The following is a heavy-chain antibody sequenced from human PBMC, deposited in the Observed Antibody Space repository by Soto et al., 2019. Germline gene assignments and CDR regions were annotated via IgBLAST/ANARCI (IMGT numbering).Heavy chain of an antibody. CDR3: AREHSSSWRFDY. J-gene: IGHJ4*02. D-gene: IGHD6-13*01. V-gene: IGHV1-8*01. CDR1: GYTFTSYD. CDR2: MNPNSGNT. Sequence: QVQLVQSGAEVKKPGASVKVSCKASGYTFTSYDINWVRQATGQGLEWMGWMNPNSGNTGYAQKFQGRVTMTRNTSVSTAYMELSSLRSEDTAVSYCAREHSSSWRFDYWGQATLVTVSS.